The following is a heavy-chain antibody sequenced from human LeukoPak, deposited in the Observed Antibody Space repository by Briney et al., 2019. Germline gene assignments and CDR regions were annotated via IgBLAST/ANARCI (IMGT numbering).Heavy chain of an antibody. CDR3: ARVPPLIAVVGGYFDY. CDR2: IYYSGST. CDR1: GGSISSGDYY. V-gene: IGHV4-30-4*08. J-gene: IGHJ4*02. Sequence: SETLSLTCTVSGGSISSGDYYWSWIRQPPGKGLEWIGYIYYSGSTYYNPSLKSRVTISVDTSKTQFSLKLSSVTAADTAVYYCARVPPLIAVVGGYFDYWGQGTLVTVSS. D-gene: IGHD6-19*01.